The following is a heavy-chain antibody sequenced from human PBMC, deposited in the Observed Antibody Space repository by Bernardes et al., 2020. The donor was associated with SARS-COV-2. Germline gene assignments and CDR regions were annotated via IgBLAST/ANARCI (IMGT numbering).Heavy chain of an antibody. CDR1: GFTFSSYG. Sequence: GGSLRLSCAASGFTFSSYGMHWVRQAPGKGLEWVSAMSYDGGNKYYADSLKGRFTISRDNSKNTLYLQVNSLRPDDTGVYYCARAGTRGRGSLDQWGQGTLVTVSS. V-gene: IGHV3-30*03. CDR3: ARAGTRGRGSLDQ. CDR2: MSYDGGNK. J-gene: IGHJ4*02. D-gene: IGHD6-13*01.